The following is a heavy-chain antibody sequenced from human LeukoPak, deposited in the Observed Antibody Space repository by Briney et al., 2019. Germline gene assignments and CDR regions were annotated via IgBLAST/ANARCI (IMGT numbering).Heavy chain of an antibody. V-gene: IGHV3-53*01. CDR2: IKSDGTT. CDR3: ARLRRGY. CDR1: GLTFSSNH. J-gene: IGHJ4*02. Sequence: PGGSLRLSCAASGLTFSSNHMSWVRQAPGKGLEWVSHIKSDGTTEYADSVKGRFTISRDNSKNTLFLQMNSLRVEDTAVYYCARLRRGYWGRGTPVTVSS.